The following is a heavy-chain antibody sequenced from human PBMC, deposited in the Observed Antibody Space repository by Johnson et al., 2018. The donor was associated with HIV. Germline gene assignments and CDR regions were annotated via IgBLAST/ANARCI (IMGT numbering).Heavy chain of an antibody. Sequence: VQLVESGGGVVRPGGSLRLSCAASGFTFDDYGMSWVRQAPGKGLEWVSYISGSGNSIYYADSVKGRFTISRDDSKNTLYLQMNSLKTEDTAVYYCATGFGPAFEMWGQGTMVTVSS. CDR1: GFTFDDYG. D-gene: IGHD3-16*01. CDR2: ISGSGNSI. J-gene: IGHJ3*02. CDR3: ATGFGPAFEM. V-gene: IGHV3-23*04.